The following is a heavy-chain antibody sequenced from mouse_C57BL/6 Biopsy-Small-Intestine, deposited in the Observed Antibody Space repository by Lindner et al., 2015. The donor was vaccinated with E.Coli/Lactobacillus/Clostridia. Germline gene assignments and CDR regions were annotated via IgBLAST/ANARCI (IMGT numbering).Heavy chain of an antibody. D-gene: IGHD5-1*01. V-gene: IGHV1-81*01. CDR1: GGTFSNYA. J-gene: IGHJ4*01. CDR2: IIPIFGTT. Sequence: SVKVSCKASGGTFSNYAISWVRQAPGQGLEWMGGIIPIFGTTNYAQKFQGRVTITADESTSTAYMELSSLRSEDTAVYYCAKENRARVTYFFDYWGQGTLVTVSS. CDR3: AKENRARVTYFFDY.